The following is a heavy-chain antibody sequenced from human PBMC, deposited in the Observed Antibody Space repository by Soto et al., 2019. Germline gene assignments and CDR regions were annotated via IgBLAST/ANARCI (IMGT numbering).Heavy chain of an antibody. CDR2: ISVSGGT. CDR3: ANHLSTATSFDY. Sequence: GGSLRLSCAASGFTFSSYAMNWVRQAPGKGPEWVSHISVSGGTYYADSVKGRFTISRDNSKNTLFLQMNSLRAEDTAVYYCANHLSTATSFDYWGQGTPVTVSS. J-gene: IGHJ4*02. V-gene: IGHV3-23*01. CDR1: GFTFSSYA.